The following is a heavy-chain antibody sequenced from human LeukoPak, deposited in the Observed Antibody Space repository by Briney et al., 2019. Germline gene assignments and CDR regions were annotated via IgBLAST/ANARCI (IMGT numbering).Heavy chain of an antibody. V-gene: IGHV1-2*02. Sequence: GASVKVSCKASGYTFSGHSMHWVRQAPGQGLEWMGWIDPKSGVTKYAQKFQGRVTMTRDTSISTAYVELSSLRSDDTAVYFCARWRGYSSGWSGPFDYWGQGTLVTVSS. J-gene: IGHJ4*02. CDR2: IDPKSGVT. CDR1: GYTFSGHS. D-gene: IGHD6-19*01. CDR3: ARWRGYSSGWSGPFDY.